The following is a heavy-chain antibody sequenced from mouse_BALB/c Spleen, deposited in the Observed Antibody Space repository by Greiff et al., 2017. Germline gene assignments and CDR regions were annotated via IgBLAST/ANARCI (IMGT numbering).Heavy chain of an antibody. D-gene: IGHD2-2*01. Sequence: EVKLMESGAELVRSGASVKLSCTASGFNIKDYYMHWVKQRPEQGLEWIGWIDPENGDTEYAPKFQGKATMTADTSSNTAYLQLSSLTSEDTAVYYCNAWRLRRDYWGQGTTLTVSS. V-gene: IGHV14-4*02. J-gene: IGHJ2*01. CDR3: NAWRLRRDY. CDR1: GFNIKDYY. CDR2: IDPENGDT.